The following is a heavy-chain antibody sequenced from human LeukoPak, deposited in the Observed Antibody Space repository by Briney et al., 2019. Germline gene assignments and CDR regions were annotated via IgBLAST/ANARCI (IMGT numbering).Heavy chain of an antibody. CDR2: INPNSGGT. CDR1: GYTFTGYY. V-gene: IGHV1-2*02. Sequence: ASVKVSCKASGYTFTGYYMHWVRQAPGQGLEWMGWINPNSGGTNYAQKFQGRVTMTRDTSTSTVYMELSSLRSEDTAVYYCARAEETYYYDSSGYFDYWGQGTLVTVSS. D-gene: IGHD3-22*01. J-gene: IGHJ4*02. CDR3: ARAEETYYYDSSGYFDY.